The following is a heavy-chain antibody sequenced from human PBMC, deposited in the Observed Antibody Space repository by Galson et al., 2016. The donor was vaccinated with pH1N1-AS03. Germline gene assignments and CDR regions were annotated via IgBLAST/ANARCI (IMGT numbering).Heavy chain of an antibody. J-gene: IGHJ6*02. CDR1: GFTFSSYW. CDR3: ARVEDSGSYDRFSFYYGMDV. V-gene: IGHV3-74*01. Sequence: LRLSCAASGFTFSSYWMHWVRQAPGKGLVWVSRINSDGRSTSYADSVKGRFTISRDNAKNTLYLQMNSLRAGDTAVYYCARVEDSGSYDRFSFYYGMDVWGRGTPVTVSS. D-gene: IGHD1-26*01. CDR2: INSDGRST.